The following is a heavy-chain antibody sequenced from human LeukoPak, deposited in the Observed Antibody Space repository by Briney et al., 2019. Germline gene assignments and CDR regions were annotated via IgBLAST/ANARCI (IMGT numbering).Heavy chain of an antibody. CDR1: EFTFSSYN. CDR3: ATSGSYFPYYYYYMDV. V-gene: IGHV3-23*01. Sequence: AGGSLRLSCAASEFTFSSYNMNWVRQAPGKGLEWVSAISGSGGSTYYADSVKGRFTISRDNSKNTLYLQMNSLRAEDTAVYYCATSGSYFPYYYYYMDVWGKGTTVTISS. J-gene: IGHJ6*03. CDR2: ISGSGGST. D-gene: IGHD3-10*01.